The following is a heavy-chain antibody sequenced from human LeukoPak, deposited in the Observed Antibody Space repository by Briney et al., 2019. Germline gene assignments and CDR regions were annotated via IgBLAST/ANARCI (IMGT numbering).Heavy chain of an antibody. CDR1: GYTFTSYD. V-gene: IGHV1-8*01. CDR2: MNPNSGNT. CDR3: ARTHYYGSSRSPNWFDP. Sequence: ASVKVSCKASGYTFTSYDIAWVRRATGQGLEWLGWMNPNSGNTGYAQKFQGRVTMTRDTSISTAYMEIYSLKSEDTALYYCARTHYYGSSRSPNWFDPWGQGTLVTVSS. J-gene: IGHJ5*02. D-gene: IGHD3-22*01.